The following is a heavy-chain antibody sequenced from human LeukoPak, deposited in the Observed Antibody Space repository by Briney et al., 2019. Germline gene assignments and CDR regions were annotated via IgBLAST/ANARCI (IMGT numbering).Heavy chain of an antibody. CDR1: GFTFSSYE. Sequence: GGSLRLSCEASGFTFSSYEMHWVRQATGKGLEWVSAVGIVGDTFYTGSVKGRFTTSRENAENSLFLQMNSLRAGDTAVYYCARGGRGSSADAFDIWGQGTMVTVSS. CDR2: VGIVGDT. D-gene: IGHD3-16*01. CDR3: ARGGRGSSADAFDI. V-gene: IGHV3-13*01. J-gene: IGHJ3*02.